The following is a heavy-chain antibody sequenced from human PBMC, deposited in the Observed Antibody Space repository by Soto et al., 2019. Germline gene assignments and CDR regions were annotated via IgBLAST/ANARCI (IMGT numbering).Heavy chain of an antibody. CDR2: ISYDGSNE. Sequence: QVQLVESGGGVVQPGRSLRLTCAASGFTFSNHGMHWVRQAPGKGLEWVAGISYDGSNEYYADSVKGRFTISRDNSKNTVYLQMNSLRVEDTAVYYCARVRGSGSFYQLDYWGQGTLFTVSS. J-gene: IGHJ4*02. CDR1: GFTFSNHG. CDR3: ARVRGSGSFYQLDY. V-gene: IGHV3-33*05. D-gene: IGHD1-26*01.